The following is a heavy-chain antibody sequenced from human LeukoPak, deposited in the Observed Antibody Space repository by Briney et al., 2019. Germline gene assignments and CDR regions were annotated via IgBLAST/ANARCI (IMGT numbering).Heavy chain of an antibody. D-gene: IGHD3-3*01. Sequence: SVTLSLTCPVSGASLNSYYWNWIRQPPGRRLAWMVYISYIGTTIYSPSLKSRVAISVDTSKTQFALEFTSMTAADTATYYCARGIFGMVNNRPHSPYYFDFWGQGTPVTVPS. CDR3: ARGIFGMVNNRPHSPYYFDF. J-gene: IGHJ4*02. V-gene: IGHV4-59*07. CDR2: ISYIGTT. CDR1: GASLNSYY.